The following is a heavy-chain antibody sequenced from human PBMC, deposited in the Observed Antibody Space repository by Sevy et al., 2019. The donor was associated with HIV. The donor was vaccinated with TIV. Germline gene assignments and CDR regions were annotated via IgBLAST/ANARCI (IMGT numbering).Heavy chain of an antibody. V-gene: IGHV3-30-3*01. CDR1: GFTFSSYA. CDR3: ARATANSEYSSSWYVLRGMEDYYGMDV. D-gene: IGHD6-13*01. Sequence: GGSLRLSCAASGFTFSSYAKHWVRQAPGKGLEWVAVISYDGSNKYYADSVKGRFTISRDNSKNTLYLQMNSLRAEDTAVYYCARATANSEYSSSWYVLRGMEDYYGMDVWGQGTTVTVSS. CDR2: ISYDGSNK. J-gene: IGHJ6*02.